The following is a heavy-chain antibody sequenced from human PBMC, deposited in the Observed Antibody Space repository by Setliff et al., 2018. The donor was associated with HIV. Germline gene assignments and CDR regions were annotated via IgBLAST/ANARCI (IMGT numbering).Heavy chain of an antibody. J-gene: IGHJ4*02. Sequence: PGGSLRLSCSASGFTVSSNHMNWVRQAPGKGLDWVSVIYSDGRTYYAYSVKGRFTISRDNSKNTVHLQMDSLSPEDTAVYYCAPINWYQPIFDFWGQGTLVTVSS. CDR2: IYSDGRT. CDR1: GFTVSSNH. V-gene: IGHV3-66*01. D-gene: IGHD2-2*01. CDR3: APINWYQPIFDF.